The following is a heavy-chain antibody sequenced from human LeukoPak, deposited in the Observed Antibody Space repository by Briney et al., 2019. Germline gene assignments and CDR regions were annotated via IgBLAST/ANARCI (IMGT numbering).Heavy chain of an antibody. CDR2: IYSGGSA. CDR1: EFTFNNYA. V-gene: IGHV3-23*03. CDR3: ASTTRGGTYYYYMDV. Sequence: GGSLRLSCAGSEFTFNNYAMNWVRQAPGKGLEWVSVIYSGGSAYYADSVKGRFTVSRDNSKNTLYLQMNSLRAEDTAVYFCASTTRGGTYYYYMDVWGKGTTVTISS. D-gene: IGHD1-1*01. J-gene: IGHJ6*03.